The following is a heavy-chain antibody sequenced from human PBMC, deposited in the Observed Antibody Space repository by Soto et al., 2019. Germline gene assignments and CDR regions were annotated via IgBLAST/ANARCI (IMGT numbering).Heavy chain of an antibody. CDR1: GFALSSHS. Sequence: GGSLRLSCAPSGFALSSHSMNWVRQAPGKGLEWVSLISSNSEDKFYADAVKGRFTISRDNAENSVWLQLDSLRAEDTAVYYCTREVQPWPRREFDCWGQGALVTVSS. V-gene: IGHV3-21*01. CDR3: TREVQPWPRREFDC. CDR2: ISSNSEDK. J-gene: IGHJ4*02.